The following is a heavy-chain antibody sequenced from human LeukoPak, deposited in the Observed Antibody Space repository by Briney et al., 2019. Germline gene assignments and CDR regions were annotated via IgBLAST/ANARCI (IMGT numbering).Heavy chain of an antibody. Sequence: PSETLSLTXAVSGYSISNGYYWVWIRQPPGRGLEWIGSLYHSDSAYHNTSLRSRVSMSVDTSKNQFSLTLSFVTAADTAVYYCARQHDSYYYYYIDVWGSRTTVTVSS. CDR1: GYSISNGYY. CDR2: LYHSDSA. V-gene: IGHV4-38-2*01. J-gene: IGHJ6*03. CDR3: ARQHDSYYYYYIDV.